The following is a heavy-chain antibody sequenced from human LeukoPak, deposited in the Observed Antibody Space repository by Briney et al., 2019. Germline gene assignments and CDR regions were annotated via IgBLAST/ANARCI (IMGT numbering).Heavy chain of an antibody. CDR1: GYTFTSYG. J-gene: IGHJ5*02. D-gene: IGHD2-15*01. Sequence: ASVKVSCKASGYTFTSYGISWVRQAPGPGLEWMGWISAYNGDTNYAQKLQGRVTMTTDTSTSTAYMELRSLRSDDTAVYYCARLGYCSGGSCYPVGLDPWGQGTLVTVSS. CDR3: ARLGYCSGGSCYPVGLDP. V-gene: IGHV1-18*01. CDR2: ISAYNGDT.